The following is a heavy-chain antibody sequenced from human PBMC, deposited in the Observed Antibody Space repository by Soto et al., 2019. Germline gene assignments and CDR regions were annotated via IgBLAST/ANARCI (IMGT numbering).Heavy chain of an antibody. CDR2: IIPVFGTG. D-gene: IGHD5-18*01. J-gene: IGHJ4*02. CDR3: ARVGGTGGYTYGLDY. Sequence: ASVKVSVKASLGTFSSDAISWLRQAPGQGLEWIGGIIPVFGTGIYAQKFQGRVTITADKSTNTAYMELSSLRSEDAAVYFCARVGGTGGYTYGLDYWGQGTLVTVS. CDR1: LGTFSSDA. V-gene: IGHV1-69*06.